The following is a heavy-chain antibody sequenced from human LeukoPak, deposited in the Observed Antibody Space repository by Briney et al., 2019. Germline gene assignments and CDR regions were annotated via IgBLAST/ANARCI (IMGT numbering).Heavy chain of an antibody. CDR2: IYYSGST. CDR3: ARADSYGSILDY. Sequence: PSETLSLTCTVSGGSISSYYWSWIRQPPGKGLEWIGYIYYSGSTNYNPSLKSRVTISVDTSKNQFSLKLSSVTAADTAVYYCARADSYGSILDYWGRGTLVTVSS. D-gene: IGHD5-18*01. J-gene: IGHJ4*02. CDR1: GGSISSYY. V-gene: IGHV4-59*01.